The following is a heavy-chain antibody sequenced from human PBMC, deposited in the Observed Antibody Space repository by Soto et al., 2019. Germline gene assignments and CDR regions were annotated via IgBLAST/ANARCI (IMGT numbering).Heavy chain of an antibody. V-gene: IGHV3-48*03. J-gene: IGHJ6*02. CDR3: ARANWNDEGGGYYYYGMDV. D-gene: IGHD1-1*01. CDR2: ISSSGRTI. Sequence: GGSLRLSCAASGFTFSSYEMNWVRQAPGKGLEWVSYISSSGRTIYYADSVKGRFTISRDNAKNSLYLQMNSLRAEDTAVYYCARANWNDEGGGYYYYGMDVWGQGPTVTVSS. CDR1: GFTFSSYE.